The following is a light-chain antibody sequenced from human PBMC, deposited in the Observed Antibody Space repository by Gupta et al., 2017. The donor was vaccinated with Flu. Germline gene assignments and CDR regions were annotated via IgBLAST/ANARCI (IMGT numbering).Light chain of an antibody. CDR3: GSWDTSLSEVI. V-gene: IGLV1-51*01. Sequence: QSVLTQPLSVSAAPGQKVSISCSGSNSNLEKNYDSCYQDFPGAAPKLLIYDNDKRPSGTPDRFSGSKSGTSAIPDITGLQNGDEADYYCGSWDTSLSEVIFGGGTKLTV. J-gene: IGLJ2*01. CDR2: DND. CDR1: NSNLEKNY.